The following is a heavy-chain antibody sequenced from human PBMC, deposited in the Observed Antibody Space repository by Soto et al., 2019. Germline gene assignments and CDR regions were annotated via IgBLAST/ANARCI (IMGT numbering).Heavy chain of an antibody. D-gene: IGHD2-2*02. CDR1: GFTFGDYD. CDR2: IRSKAYGGTT. J-gene: IGHJ6*04. CDR3: TWFVIRPAAILHYYRMDV. V-gene: IGHV3-49*03. Sequence: SLRLSCTASGFTFGDYDMSWFRQAPGKGLEWVGFIRSKAYGGTTEYAASVKGRFTISRDDSKSIAYLQMNSLKTEDTAVYYCTWFVIRPAAILHYYRMDVWGEGTTVTVSS.